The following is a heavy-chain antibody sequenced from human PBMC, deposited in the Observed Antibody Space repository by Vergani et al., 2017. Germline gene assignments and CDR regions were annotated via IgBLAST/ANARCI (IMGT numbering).Heavy chain of an antibody. D-gene: IGHD3-9*01. CDR3: AISPPYDILTGYHPRAANYGMDV. J-gene: IGHJ6*02. CDR2: ISYDGSNK. Sequence: QVQLVESGGGVVQPGRSLRLSCAASGFTFSSYGMHWVRQAPGKGLEWVAVISYDGSNKYYADSVKGRFTISRDNSKNTLYLQMNSLRAEDTAVYYCAISPPYDILTGYHPRAANYGMDVWGQGTTVTVSS. V-gene: IGHV3-30*03. CDR1: GFTFSSYG.